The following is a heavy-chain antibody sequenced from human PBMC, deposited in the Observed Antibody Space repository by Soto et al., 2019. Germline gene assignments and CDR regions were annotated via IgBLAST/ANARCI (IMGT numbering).Heavy chain of an antibody. Sequence: EVQLVESGGGLVQPGGPLRLSCAASGFTFSSYSMNWVRQAPGKGLEWVSYISSSSSTIYYADSVKGRFTISRDNAKNSLYLQMNSLRDEDTAVYYCARDGRGYYHKYFQHWGQGTLVTVSS. CDR3: ARDGRGYYHKYFQH. J-gene: IGHJ1*01. V-gene: IGHV3-48*02. CDR1: GFTFSSYS. D-gene: IGHD3-22*01. CDR2: ISSSSSTI.